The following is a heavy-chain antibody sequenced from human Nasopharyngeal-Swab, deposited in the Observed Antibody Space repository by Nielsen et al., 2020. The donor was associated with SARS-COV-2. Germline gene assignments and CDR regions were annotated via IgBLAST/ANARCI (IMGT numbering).Heavy chain of an antibody. Sequence: GESLKISCAASGFTFSSYAMHWVRQAPGKGLEWVAVISYDGSNKYYADSVKGRFTISRDNSENTLYLQMNSLRAEDTAVYYCARGGLLELGFYWYFDLWGRGTLVTVSS. CDR1: GFTFSSYA. V-gene: IGHV3-30-3*01. D-gene: IGHD2-21*02. CDR3: ARGGLLELGFYWYFDL. J-gene: IGHJ2*01. CDR2: ISYDGSNK.